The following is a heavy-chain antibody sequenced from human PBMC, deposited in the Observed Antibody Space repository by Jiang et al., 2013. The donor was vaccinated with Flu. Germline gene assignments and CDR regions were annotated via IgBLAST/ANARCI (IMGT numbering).Heavy chain of an antibody. D-gene: IGHD1-1*01. CDR3: ARGGNWNDVAGIDY. CDR1: EDSVSSNSAA. J-gene: IGHJ4*02. V-gene: IGHV6-1*01. CDR2: TYYRSKWYN. Sequence: QTLSLTCAISEDSVSSNSAAWNWIRQSPSRGLEWLGRTYYRSKWYNDYAVSVKSRITINPDTSKNQFSLQLNSVTPEDTAVYYCARGGNWNDVAGIDYWGQGTLVTVSS.